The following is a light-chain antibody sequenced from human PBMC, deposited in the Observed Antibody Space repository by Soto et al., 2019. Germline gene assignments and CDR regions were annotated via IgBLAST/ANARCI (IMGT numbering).Light chain of an antibody. Sequence: EIVLTQSPGTLSLSPGERATLSCRASQSVSNYLAWYQQKPGQAPRLLIYGASDRATGIPDTFSGSVSGTDFTLTITRLEPEDLSLYYCQQYVTSPVTFGQGTKLEIK. CDR2: GAS. V-gene: IGKV3-20*01. CDR3: QQYVTSPVT. CDR1: QSVSNY. J-gene: IGKJ2*01.